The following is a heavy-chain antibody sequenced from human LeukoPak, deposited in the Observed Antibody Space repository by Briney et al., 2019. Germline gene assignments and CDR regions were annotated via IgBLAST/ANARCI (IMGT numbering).Heavy chain of an antibody. CDR1: GYTFTSYD. D-gene: IGHD6-19*01. CDR3: ARGCSGWHRISAGFDP. Sequence: GASVKVSCKASGYTFTSYDINWVRQATGQGLEWMGWMNPNSGNTGYAHKFQGRVTMTRNTSISTAYMELSSLGSEDTAVYYCARGCSGWHRISAGFDPWGQGTLVTVSS. V-gene: IGHV1-8*01. CDR2: MNPNSGNT. J-gene: IGHJ5*02.